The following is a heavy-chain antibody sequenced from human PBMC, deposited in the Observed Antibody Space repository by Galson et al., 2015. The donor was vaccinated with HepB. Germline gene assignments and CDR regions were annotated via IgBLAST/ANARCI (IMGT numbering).Heavy chain of an antibody. CDR3: ARRRHTFEGHDMDV. J-gene: IGHJ6*02. D-gene: IGHD3-10*01. V-gene: IGHV3-23*01. Sequence: SLRLSCAASGFTFSSYGMHWVRQAPGRGLEWVSVISDSGAYSFYADSVKGRFTISRDNSKNTLYLQMNSLRVEDTAIYYCARRRHTFEGHDMDVWVQGTTVTASS. CDR2: ISDSGAYS. CDR1: GFTFSSYG.